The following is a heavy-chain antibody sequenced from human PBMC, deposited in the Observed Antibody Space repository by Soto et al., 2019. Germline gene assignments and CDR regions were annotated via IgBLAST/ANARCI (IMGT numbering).Heavy chain of an antibody. V-gene: IGHV6-1*01. D-gene: IGHD3-16*01. J-gene: IGHJ5*02. CDR1: GDSVSSNSAA. CDR3: ARIPVDTYMIYWSDP. CDR2: TYYRSKWYY. Sequence: PSQTLSLTCAISGDSVSSNSAAWNWIRQSPSRGLEWLGRTYYRSKWYYEYAVSVRGRITINPDTSKNQYSLKLNSVTAADTAVYYCARIPVDTYMIYWSDPWGQGTQVTVSS.